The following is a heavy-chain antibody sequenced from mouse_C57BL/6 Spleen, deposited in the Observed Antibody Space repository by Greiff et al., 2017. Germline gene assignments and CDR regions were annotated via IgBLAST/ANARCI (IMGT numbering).Heavy chain of an antibody. V-gene: IGHV2-2*01. CDR3: ARNGYCGSNALDY. CDR1: GFSLTSYG. J-gene: IGHJ4*01. D-gene: IGHD1-1*01. CDR2: IGSGGST. Sequence: QVQLQQSGPGLVQPSQSLSITCTVSGFSLTSYGVHWVRQSPGKGLEWLGVIGSGGSTDYNAAFISSMSISKDTSKSQVFFTMYSLQADDTAIYYWARNGYCGSNALDYWGQGTSVTVSS.